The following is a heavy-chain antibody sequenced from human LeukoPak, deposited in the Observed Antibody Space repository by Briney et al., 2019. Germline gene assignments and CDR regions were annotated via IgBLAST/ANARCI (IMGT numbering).Heavy chain of an antibody. CDR3: ARDTSSDLSTPSSLFDD. D-gene: IGHD2-2*01. CDR2: ISPNNGNT. Sequence: GASVKVSFKASGYTFTSYGISWVRQAPGQGLEWMGWISPNNGNTKYAQKLQGRVTMTTDTSTNTAYMELRSLRSDGTAVYYCARDTSSDLSTPSSLFDDWGQGTLVTISS. J-gene: IGHJ4*02. V-gene: IGHV1-18*01. CDR1: GYTFTSYG.